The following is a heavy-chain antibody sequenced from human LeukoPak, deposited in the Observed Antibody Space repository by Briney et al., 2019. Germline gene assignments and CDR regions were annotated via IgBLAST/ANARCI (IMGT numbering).Heavy chain of an antibody. CDR3: AKSSWGIVVVPAAREGSWFDP. CDR1: GFTFSSYA. V-gene: IGHV3-23*01. Sequence: GGSLRLFCAASGFTFSSYAMRWVRQAPGRGLVWVSAISGSGGSTYYADSVKGRFTISRDNSKNTLYLQMNSLRAEDTAVYYCAKSSWGIVVVPAAREGSWFDPWGQGTLVTVSS. D-gene: IGHD2-2*01. J-gene: IGHJ5*02. CDR2: ISGSGGST.